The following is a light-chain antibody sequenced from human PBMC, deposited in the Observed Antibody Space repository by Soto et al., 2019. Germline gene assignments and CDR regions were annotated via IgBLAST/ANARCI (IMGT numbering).Light chain of an antibody. CDR1: QSVNSN. CDR3: QRYNDWPVT. V-gene: IGKV3-15*01. J-gene: IGKJ1*01. Sequence: EVVMTQSPATLSVSPGDRAILSCRASQSVNSNLAWYQQKPGQAPRLLIYGASTRATGIPARFSGSGSGTEFTLTISSLQSEDFAVYYCQRYNDWPVTFGQGTKVDIK. CDR2: GAS.